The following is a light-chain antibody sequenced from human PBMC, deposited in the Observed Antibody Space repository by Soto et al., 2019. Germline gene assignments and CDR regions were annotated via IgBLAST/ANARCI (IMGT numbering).Light chain of an antibody. CDR3: QQHNDWWT. CDR2: DTS. CDR1: QNVNKN. J-gene: IGKJ1*01. V-gene: IGKV3-15*01. Sequence: EIVMTQSPATLSVSPGERATLSCRASQNVNKNLAWYQHKPGQAPRLLIYDTSTRAAGIPARFRGSGSGTEFTLTISSLQSEDFAVYYCQQHNDWWTFGQGTKVEIK.